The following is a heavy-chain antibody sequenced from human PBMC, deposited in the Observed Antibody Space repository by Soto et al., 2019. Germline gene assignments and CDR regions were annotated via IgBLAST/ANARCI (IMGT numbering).Heavy chain of an antibody. CDR2: ISYDGTSE. Sequence: ESGGGVVQPGRSLRLSCAASGFTFSSYPIHWVRQAPGKGLEWVGSISYDGTSEDFADSLRGRFTLSRDNSKNMLWLQMNSLRSEDTAVYYCLRDYSGWLDFWGQGTLVTVSS. D-gene: IGHD3-10*01. J-gene: IGHJ5*01. CDR1: GFTFSSYP. CDR3: LRDYSGWLDF. V-gene: IGHV3-30-3*01.